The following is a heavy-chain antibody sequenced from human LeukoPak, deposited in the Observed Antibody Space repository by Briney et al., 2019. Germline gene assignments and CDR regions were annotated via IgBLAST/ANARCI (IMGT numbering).Heavy chain of an antibody. CDR2: INAGNGNT. Sequence: ASVKVSCKASGYTFTSYAMHWVRQAPGQRPEWMGWINAGNGNTKYSQKFQGRVTITRDTSASTAYMELSSLRSEDTAVYYCARSVRGVTYYYFDYWGQGTLSPSPQ. V-gene: IGHV1-3*01. CDR3: ARSVRGVTYYYFDY. J-gene: IGHJ4*02. D-gene: IGHD3-10*01. CDR1: GYTFTSYA.